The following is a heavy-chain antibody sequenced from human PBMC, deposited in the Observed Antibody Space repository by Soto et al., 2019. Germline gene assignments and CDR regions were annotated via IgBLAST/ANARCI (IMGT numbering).Heavy chain of an antibody. CDR3: AREALQSHLDY. CDR1: GGSISSGGYY. J-gene: IGHJ4*02. Sequence: QVQLQESGPGLVKPSQTLSLTCTVSGGSISSGGYYWSWIRQHPGKGLEWIGYIYYSGRTYYNPSLRSRVTISVDTSKNQFSLKLSSVTAADTAVYYCAREALQSHLDYWGQGTLVTVSS. D-gene: IGHD1-1*01. CDR2: IYYSGRT. V-gene: IGHV4-31*03.